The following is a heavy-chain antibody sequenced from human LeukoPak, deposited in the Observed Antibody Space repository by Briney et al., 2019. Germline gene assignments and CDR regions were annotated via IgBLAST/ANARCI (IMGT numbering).Heavy chain of an antibody. CDR2: INHSGST. V-gene: IGHV4-34*01. D-gene: IGHD6-13*01. CDR1: GGSFSGYY. Sequence: SETLSLTCAVYGGSFSGYYWSWIRQPPGKGLEWIGEINHSGSTNYNPSLKSRVTISVDTSKNQFPLKLSSVTAADTAVYYCARQIYSSSCHDYWGQGTLVTVSS. CDR3: ARQIYSSSCHDY. J-gene: IGHJ4*02.